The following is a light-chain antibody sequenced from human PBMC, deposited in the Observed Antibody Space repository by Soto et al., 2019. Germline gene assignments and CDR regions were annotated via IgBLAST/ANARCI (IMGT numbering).Light chain of an antibody. CDR1: SSDVGGYNY. CDR3: SSYTTTYSLV. CDR2: EVT. J-gene: IGLJ3*02. V-gene: IGLV2-14*01. Sequence: QSALTQPASVSGSPGQSITISCTGTSSDVGGYNYVSWYQQHPGKAPKLMISEVTNRPSGVSHRFSGSKSGNTASLTISGLQAEDEADYYCSSYTTTYSLVFGGGTKLTVL.